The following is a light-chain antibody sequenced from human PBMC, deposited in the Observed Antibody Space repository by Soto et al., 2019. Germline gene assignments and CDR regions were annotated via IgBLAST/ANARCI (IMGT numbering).Light chain of an antibody. CDR2: AAS. V-gene: IGKV1-39*01. CDR1: QSISSY. CDR3: QQSYSSPFT. Sequence: DIQMTQSPSSLSASVGDRVTITCRASQSISSYLNWYQQKPGKAPNLLIYAASSLQSGVPSKFSGSGSGTDFTLIISSVQPEDFATYYCQQSYSSPFTFGPGTKVDIK. J-gene: IGKJ3*01.